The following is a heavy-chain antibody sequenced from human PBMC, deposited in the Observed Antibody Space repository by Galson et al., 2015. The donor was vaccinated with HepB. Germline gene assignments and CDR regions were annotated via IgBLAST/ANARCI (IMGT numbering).Heavy chain of an antibody. CDR2: ISSDGGHN. V-gene: IGHV3-74*01. CDR3: ARGSSDWYGIDY. Sequence: SLRLSCAASGFTFSSYWIHLVRQVPRTGLVWVSRISSDGGHNNYADSVQGRFTISRDNAKNTLFLQMNSLSADDTAVYYCARGSSDWYGIDYWGQGILVTVSS. J-gene: IGHJ4*02. CDR1: GFTFSSYW. D-gene: IGHD6-19*01.